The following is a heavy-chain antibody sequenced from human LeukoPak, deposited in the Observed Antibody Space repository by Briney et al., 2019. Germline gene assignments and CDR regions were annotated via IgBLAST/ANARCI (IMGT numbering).Heavy chain of an antibody. CDR2: IYHSGDT. V-gene: IGHV4-38-2*02. D-gene: IGHD6-19*01. J-gene: IGHJ4*02. CDR1: GYSITSGYY. Sequence: SETLSLTCIVSGYSITSGYYWGWIRQPPGKGLGWIGRIYHSGDTYYNPSLKSRVTISVDTSKNQFSLKLDSVTAAAMAVYYCAKGTSSGWYYFDYWGQGTLVTVSS. CDR3: AKGTSSGWYYFDY.